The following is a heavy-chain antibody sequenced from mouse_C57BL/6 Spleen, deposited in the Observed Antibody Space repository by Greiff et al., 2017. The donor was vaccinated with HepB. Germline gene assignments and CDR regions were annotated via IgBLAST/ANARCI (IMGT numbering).Heavy chain of an antibody. CDR2: INPNYGTT. CDR1: GYSFTDYN. D-gene: IGHD1-1*01. CDR3: ARAPGEDYYGSSYERYFDV. V-gene: IGHV1-39*01. J-gene: IGHJ1*03. Sequence: VHVKQSGPELVKPGASVKISCKASGYSFTDYNMNWVKQSNGKSLEWIGVINPNYGTTSYNQKFKGKATLTVDQSSSTAYMQLNSLTSEDSAVYYCARAPGEDYYGSSYERYFDVWGTGTTVTVSS.